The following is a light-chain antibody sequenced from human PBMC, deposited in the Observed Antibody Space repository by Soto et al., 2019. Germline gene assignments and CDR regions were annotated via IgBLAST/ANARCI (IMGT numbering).Light chain of an antibody. CDR1: QSLSSNY. CDR3: QNYGRSAIFT. J-gene: IGKJ3*01. Sequence: EIVLTQSPGTLSLSPGERATLSCRASQSLSSNYLAWYQQKPGQAPRLLIYGASSRASGIPDRFSCSGCGTDFTLTISSLEPEDFAVYYCQNYGRSAIFTLGPGTTVD. CDR2: GAS. V-gene: IGKV3-20*01.